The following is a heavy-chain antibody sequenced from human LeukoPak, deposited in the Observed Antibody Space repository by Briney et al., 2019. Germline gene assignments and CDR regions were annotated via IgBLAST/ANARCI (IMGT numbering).Heavy chain of an antibody. D-gene: IGHD3-10*01. CDR2: IYTSGST. V-gene: IGHV4-61*02. CDR1: GGSISSGSYY. Sequence: ASETLSLTCTVSGGSISSGSYYSSWIRQPAGKGLEWIGRIYTSGSTSYNPSLKSRVTISVDTSKNQFSLKLSSVTAADTAVYYCARDSGGVGELSTDYWGQGTLVTVSS. J-gene: IGHJ4*02. CDR3: ARDSGGVGELSTDY.